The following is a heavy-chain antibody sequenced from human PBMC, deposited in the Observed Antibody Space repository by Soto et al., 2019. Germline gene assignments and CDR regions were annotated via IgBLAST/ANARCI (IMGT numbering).Heavy chain of an antibody. CDR2: ISYDGSNK. CDR1: GFTFSSYG. D-gene: IGHD3-10*01. J-gene: IGHJ4*02. CDR3: AKAWATMVRGVPMFDY. V-gene: IGHV3-30*18. Sequence: GGSLRLSCAASGFTFSSYGMHWARQAPGKGLEWVAVISYDGSNKYYADSVKGRFTISRDNSKNTLYLQMNSLRAEDTAVYYCAKAWATMVRGVPMFDYSGQGTLVTVSS.